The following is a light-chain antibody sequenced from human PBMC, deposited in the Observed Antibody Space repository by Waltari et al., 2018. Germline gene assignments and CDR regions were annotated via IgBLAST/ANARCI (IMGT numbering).Light chain of an antibody. CDR1: QNLSSN. CDR2: GAS. Sequence: EIVMTQSPATLSVSPGERATLSCRASQNLSSNLAWYQQKPGQAPRLLIYGASTRATGIPARFSGSGSGTEFTLTISSLQSEDFAVYYCQQYNNWPLTFGGGTKVEIK. J-gene: IGKJ4*01. CDR3: QQYNNWPLT. V-gene: IGKV3-15*01.